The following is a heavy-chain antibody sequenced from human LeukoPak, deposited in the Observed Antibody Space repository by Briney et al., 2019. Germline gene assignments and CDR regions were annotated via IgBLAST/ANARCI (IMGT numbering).Heavy chain of an antibody. J-gene: IGHJ4*02. V-gene: IGHV3-23*01. CDR3: AKLNANSGRPRGGFDY. CDR1: GFTFSTYA. Sequence: GGSLRLSCAASGFTFSTYAMSWVRQVPGKGVEWVTDISGSGGSPYYADSVKGGFTISIDNSKNTLYLQMNNLRAEDTAIYYCAKLNANSGRPRGGFDYWGQGTLVTVSS. CDR2: ISGSGGSP. D-gene: IGHD3-22*01.